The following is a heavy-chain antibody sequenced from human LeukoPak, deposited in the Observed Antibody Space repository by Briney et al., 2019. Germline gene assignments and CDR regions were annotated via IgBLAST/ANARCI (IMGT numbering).Heavy chain of an antibody. Sequence: GGSLRLSCPVSGFTFSSYAMSCVRQAPGRGLEWVSVISTSGESAYYADSVKGRFTISRDNSKNTLYLQMNSLRAEDTAVSYCAKDRGSGYHYFDYWGQGTLVTVSS. CDR3: AKDRGSGYHYFDY. J-gene: IGHJ4*02. CDR2: ISTSGESA. V-gene: IGHV3-23*01. CDR1: GFTFSSYA. D-gene: IGHD3-22*01.